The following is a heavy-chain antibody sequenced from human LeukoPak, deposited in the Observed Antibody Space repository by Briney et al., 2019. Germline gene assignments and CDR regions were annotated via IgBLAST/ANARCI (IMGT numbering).Heavy chain of an antibody. V-gene: IGHV3-15*01. CDR1: GVTFCNTW. CDR3: TTPLPGDLCYFDY. D-gene: IGHD3-16*01. CDR2: IKSKTDGGTT. Sequence: PGGSLRLSCAASGVTFCNTWMSWGRQAPGKGLEWVGRIKSKTDGGTTDYAAPVKGRFTISRDDSKNTRYLQMNSLKTEDTAVYYCTTPLPGDLCYFDYWGQGTLVTVSS. J-gene: IGHJ4*02.